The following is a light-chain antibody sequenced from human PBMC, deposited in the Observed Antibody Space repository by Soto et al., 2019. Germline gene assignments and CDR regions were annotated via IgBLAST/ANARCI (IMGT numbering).Light chain of an antibody. CDR2: DAS. V-gene: IGKV3-11*01. CDR3: QQRTNWLS. CDR1: QSVDTY. J-gene: IGKJ4*01. Sequence: VLTQSPATLSLSPGERATLSCRASQSVDTYLAWYQQKPGQAPTLLIYDASNRATGIPARFSGSGSGTDFTLTISSLEPEDFAVYYCQQRTNWLSFGGGTKVEIK.